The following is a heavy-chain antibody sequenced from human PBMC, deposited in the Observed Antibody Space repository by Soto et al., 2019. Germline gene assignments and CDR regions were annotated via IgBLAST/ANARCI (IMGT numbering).Heavy chain of an antibody. Sequence: SVKVSCKASGGSFTYTLSRDRQAHGQGLEWMGGIIPIFGTANYAQKFQGRVTITADESTKTAYMELSTLRSEDTAVYYCARLHSHGTYGMDVWGQGTTVTVSS. J-gene: IGHJ6*02. CDR2: IIPIFGTA. CDR1: GGSFTYT. CDR3: ARLHSHGTYGMDV. D-gene: IGHD5-18*01. V-gene: IGHV1-69*13.